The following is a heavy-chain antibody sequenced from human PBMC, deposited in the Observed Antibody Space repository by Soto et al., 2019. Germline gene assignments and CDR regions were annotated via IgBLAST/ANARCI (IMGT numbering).Heavy chain of an antibody. Sequence: QVQLVESGGGVVQPGRSLRLSCVASGFTFSSYGMHWVRQAPVKGLEWVTVISYDGNDKYHADSVKGRFTISRDNSKDTLFLQMNSLRVEDTAIYYCARDGGDRSADYFFDSWGQGTLVTVSS. V-gene: IGHV3-30*03. CDR2: ISYDGNDK. CDR3: ARDGGDRSADYFFDS. J-gene: IGHJ4*02. CDR1: GFTFSSYG. D-gene: IGHD2-2*01.